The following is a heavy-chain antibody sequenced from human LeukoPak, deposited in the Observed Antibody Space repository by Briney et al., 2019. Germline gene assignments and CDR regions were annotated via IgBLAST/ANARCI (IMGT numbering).Heavy chain of an antibody. D-gene: IGHD3-10*01. CDR2: INAGNGNT. J-gene: IGHJ3*02. CDR3: GQESYYNLVAFDI. V-gene: IGHV1-3*01. CDR1: GYTFTSYA. Sequence: GASVKVSCKASGYTFTSYAMHWVRQAPGQRLEWMGWINAGNGNTKYSQKFQGRVTITRDTSASTASMELSRLRSEDTAVYYCGQESYYNLVAFDIWGQGTMVTVSA.